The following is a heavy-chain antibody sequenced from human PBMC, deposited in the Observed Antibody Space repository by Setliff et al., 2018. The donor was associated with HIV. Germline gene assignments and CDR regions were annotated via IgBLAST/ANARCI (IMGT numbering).Heavy chain of an antibody. V-gene: IGHV1-46*01. CDR2: INCENGDT. CDR3: ARESQTGTGSYLA. CDR1: GYTFTSYY. Sequence: ASVKVSCKTSGYTFTSYYVNWVRQAPGQGLEWMGIINCENGDTTYAQNFKDRVTVTRDTSTSTVYMDLSSLRPEDTAVYYCARESQTGTGSYLAWGQGTLVTVSS. J-gene: IGHJ4*02. D-gene: IGHD3-10*01.